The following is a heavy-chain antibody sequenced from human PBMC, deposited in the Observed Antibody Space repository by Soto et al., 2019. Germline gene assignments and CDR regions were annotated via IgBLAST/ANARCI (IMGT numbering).Heavy chain of an antibody. D-gene: IGHD2-21*01. V-gene: IGHV5-51*01. CDR1: GYSFTSYW. Sequence: GESLKISCKGSGYSFTSYWIGWVRQMPGKGLEWMGIIYPGDSDTRYSPSFQGQVTISADKSLSTAYLQWSSLKASDTAMYYCARVSRGVDYYYGMDVWGQGTTVTVSS. CDR3: ARVSRGVDYYYGMDV. J-gene: IGHJ6*02. CDR2: IYPGDSDT.